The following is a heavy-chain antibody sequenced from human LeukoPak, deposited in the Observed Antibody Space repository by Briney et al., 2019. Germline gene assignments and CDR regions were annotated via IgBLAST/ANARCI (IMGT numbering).Heavy chain of an antibody. CDR3: ARFLNIAAAGTDAFDI. CDR1: GGSISSYY. J-gene: IGHJ3*02. V-gene: IGHV4-59*08. D-gene: IGHD6-13*01. Sequence: SETLSLTCTVSGGSISSYYWSWIRQPPGKGLEWIGYIYYSGSTNYNPSLKSRVTISVDTSKNQFSLKLSSVTAADTAVYYCARFLNIAAAGTDAFDIWGQGTMVTVSS. CDR2: IYYSGST.